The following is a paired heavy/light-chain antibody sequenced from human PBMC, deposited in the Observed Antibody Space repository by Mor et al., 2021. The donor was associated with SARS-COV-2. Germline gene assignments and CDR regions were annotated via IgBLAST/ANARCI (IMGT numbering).Light chain of an antibody. CDR1: QSVSGSY. J-gene: IGKJ1*01. Sequence: EIVLTQSPGTLSLSPGERATLSCRASQSVSGSYLAWFQQRPGQAPRLLIKGASSRATGIPDRFSGSGSGTDFTLTISRLEPEDFAMYYCQHYANLPQTFGQGTKVEVK. V-gene: IGKV3-20*01. CDR3: QHYANLPQT. CDR2: GAS.
Heavy chain of an antibody. J-gene: IGHJ4*02. CDR3: GRDETVAGPSTLDY. V-gene: IGHV3-74*01. Sequence: EVQLVESGGGSVQPGGSLTLSCAASGFTFSRYWMHWVRQVPGRGLVWVSRISSDGTITNYAEFVKGRFTVSRDNAKNTLFLQMNSLRAEDTAVYYCGRDETVAGPSTLDYWGQGTLVTVSS. CDR2: ISSDGTIT. CDR1: GFTFSRYW. D-gene: IGHD6-19*01.